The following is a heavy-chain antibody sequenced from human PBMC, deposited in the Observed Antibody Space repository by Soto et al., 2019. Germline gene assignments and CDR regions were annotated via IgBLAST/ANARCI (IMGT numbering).Heavy chain of an antibody. CDR2: IYYSGST. CDR1: GGSISSGSYY. D-gene: IGHD3-3*01. CDR3: ARHGMRFSKFDY. V-gene: IGHV4-39*01. Sequence: SETLSLTWTVSGGSISSGSYYWGWIRKPPGKGLEWIGIIYYSGSTYYNPSLKSRVTISVDTSKNQFSLKLSSVTAADTAVYYCARHGMRFSKFDYWGQGTLVTVFS. J-gene: IGHJ4*02.